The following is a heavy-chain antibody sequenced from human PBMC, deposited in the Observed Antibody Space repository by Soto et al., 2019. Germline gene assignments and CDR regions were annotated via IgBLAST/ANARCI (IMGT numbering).Heavy chain of an antibody. CDR1: GGSISSGGYY. J-gene: IGHJ5*02. CDR2: IYYSGST. Sequence: SETLSLTCTVSGGSISSGGYYWSWIRQHPGKGLEWIGYIYYSGSTYYNPSLKSRVTISVDTSKNQFSLKLSSVTAADTAVYYCAREEKVYGSGKGWFDPWGQGTLVTVSS. D-gene: IGHD3-10*01. V-gene: IGHV4-31*03. CDR3: AREEKVYGSGKGWFDP.